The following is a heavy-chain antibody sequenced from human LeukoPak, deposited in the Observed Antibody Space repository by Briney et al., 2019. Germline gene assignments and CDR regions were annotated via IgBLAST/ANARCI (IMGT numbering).Heavy chain of an antibody. CDR2: IYYSGST. CDR3: ARPANPDTVAGTWFDY. V-gene: IGHV4-39*01. D-gene: IGHD6-19*01. J-gene: IGHJ4*02. CDR1: GGSISSSSYY. Sequence: SETLSLTCTVSGGSISSSSYYWGWIRQPPGKGLEWIGSIYYSGSTYYNPSLKSRVTISVDTSKNQFSLKLSSVTAADTAVYYCARPANPDTVAGTWFDYWGQGTLVTVSS.